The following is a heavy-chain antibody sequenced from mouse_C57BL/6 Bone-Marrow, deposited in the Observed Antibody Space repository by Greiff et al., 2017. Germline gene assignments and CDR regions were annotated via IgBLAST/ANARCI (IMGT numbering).Heavy chain of an antibody. D-gene: IGHD2-5*01. CDR3: ARNSKGAY. J-gene: IGHJ3*01. V-gene: IGHV2-2*01. Sequence: VKLMESGPGLVQPSQSLSITCTVSGFSLTSYGVHWVRQSPGKGLEWLGVIWSGGSTDYNAAFISRLSISKDNSKSQVFYNINSLQADDTAIYYFARNSKGAYWGQGTLVTVSA. CDR2: IWSGGST. CDR1: GFSLTSYG.